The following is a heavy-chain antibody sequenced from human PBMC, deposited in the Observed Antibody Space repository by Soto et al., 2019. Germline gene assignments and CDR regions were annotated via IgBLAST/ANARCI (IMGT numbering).Heavy chain of an antibody. CDR3: ARNYGSGSPRYYGMDV. Sequence: ASVKVSCKASGGTFSSYAISWGRQAPGQGLEWMGGIIPIFGTANYAQKFQGRVTITADESTSTAYMELSSLRSEDTAVYYCARNYGSGSPRYYGMDVWGQGTTVTVSS. CDR1: GGTFSSYA. CDR2: IIPIFGTA. D-gene: IGHD3-10*01. V-gene: IGHV1-69*13. J-gene: IGHJ6*02.